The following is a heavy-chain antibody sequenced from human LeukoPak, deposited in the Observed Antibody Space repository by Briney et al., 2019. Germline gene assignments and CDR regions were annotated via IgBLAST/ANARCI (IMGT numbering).Heavy chain of an antibody. V-gene: IGHV3-7*01. CDR3: ARSRGWRDCFDS. D-gene: IGHD6-19*01. CDR2: IKEDGSEE. Sequence: GGSLRLSCADSGFTLSSYWMGWVRQTPGKGLEWVANIKEDGSEEYYVDSVKGRFAISRDNAKNSLYLQMNSLRAEDTAVYYCARSRGWRDCFDSWGQGTLVTVSS. J-gene: IGHJ4*02. CDR1: GFTLSSYW.